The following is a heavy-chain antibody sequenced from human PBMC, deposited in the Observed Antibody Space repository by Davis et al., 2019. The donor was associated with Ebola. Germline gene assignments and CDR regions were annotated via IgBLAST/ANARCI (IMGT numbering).Heavy chain of an antibody. CDR1: GFTFKDYG. Sequence: PGGSLRLSCAASGFTFKDYGMHWVRQVPGEGLEWLAVVWYDGDKTDYADSVKGRFTISRDNSEKTVSLQMNSLRAEDTAVYYCARDPGGGLAYYALDVWGQGTTVTVS. CDR3: ARDPGGGLAYYALDV. V-gene: IGHV3-33*01. J-gene: IGHJ6*02. D-gene: IGHD3-16*01. CDR2: VWYDGDKT.